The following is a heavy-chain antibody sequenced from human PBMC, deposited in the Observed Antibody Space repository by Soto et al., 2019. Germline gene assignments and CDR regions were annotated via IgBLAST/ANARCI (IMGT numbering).Heavy chain of an antibody. J-gene: IGHJ3*02. Sequence: GGSLRLSCAASGFTFSNAWMNWVRQAPGKGLEWVGRIKSKTDGGTTDYAAPVKGRFTISRDDSKNTLYLQMNSLKTEDTAVYYCMSGWPRSNDAFDIWGQGTMVTVSS. CDR3: MSGWPRSNDAFDI. CDR1: GFTFSNAW. D-gene: IGHD6-19*01. CDR2: IKSKTDGGTT. V-gene: IGHV3-15*07.